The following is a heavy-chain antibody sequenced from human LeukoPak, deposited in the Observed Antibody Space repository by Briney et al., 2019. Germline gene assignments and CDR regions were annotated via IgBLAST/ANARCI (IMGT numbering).Heavy chain of an antibody. V-gene: IGHV4-59*01. Sequence: PSETLSLTCTVSDGSISSYYWSWIRQPPGKRLEWIGYVSYTGRTKYNPSLQSRVTISIDTSKSQFSLKLTSVTSADTAVYSCARLLDNDISGDPDTFDVWGQGTTVIVSS. CDR2: VSYTGRT. CDR1: DGSISSYY. CDR3: ARLLDNDISGDPDTFDV. D-gene: IGHD3-22*01. J-gene: IGHJ3*01.